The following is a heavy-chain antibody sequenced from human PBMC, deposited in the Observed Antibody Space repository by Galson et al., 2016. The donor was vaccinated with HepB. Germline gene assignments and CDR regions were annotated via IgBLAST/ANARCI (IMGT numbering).Heavy chain of an antibody. Sequence: SLRLSCAASGFTFSSSGMQWVRQGPGKGLEWVGLIWHDGSNKYYADSVKGRFTISRDNSKNTLYLQVNSLRAEDAAVYYCARGRRNRGAVDVWGQGTMVTVSS. V-gene: IGHV3-33*01. CDR2: IWHDGSNK. D-gene: IGHD1-14*01. CDR3: ARGRRNRGAVDV. CDR1: GFTFSSSG. J-gene: IGHJ3*01.